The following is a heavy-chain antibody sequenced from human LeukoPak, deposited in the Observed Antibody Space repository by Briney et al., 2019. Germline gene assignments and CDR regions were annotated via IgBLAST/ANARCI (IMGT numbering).Heavy chain of an antibody. D-gene: IGHD2-15*01. CDR2: IIPILGIA. CDR1: RGTFGSYA. Sequence: SVEVSCKAYRGTFGSYAISWVRQAPGQGIEWMGRIIPILGIANYAHKFQGRVTITADKSTNTAYTEQSKLSYKNTAVYYCARLYCRGGSCYEGQDAFDIWGEGTMVTVSS. V-gene: IGHV1-69*04. CDR3: ARLYCRGGSCYEGQDAFDI. J-gene: IGHJ3*02.